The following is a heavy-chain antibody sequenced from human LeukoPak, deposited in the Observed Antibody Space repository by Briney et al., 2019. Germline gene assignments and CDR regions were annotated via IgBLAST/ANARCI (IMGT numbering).Heavy chain of an antibody. V-gene: IGHV1-69*01. CDR2: IIPIFGTA. CDR3: ASSIAAAGLDY. CDR1: GGTFSSYA. D-gene: IGHD6-13*01. Sequence: SVTVSCKASGGTFSSYAISWVRQAPGQGREWMGGIIPIFGTANYAQKFQGRVTITADESTSTAYMELSSLRSEDTAVYYCASSIAAAGLDYWGQGTLVTVSS. J-gene: IGHJ4*02.